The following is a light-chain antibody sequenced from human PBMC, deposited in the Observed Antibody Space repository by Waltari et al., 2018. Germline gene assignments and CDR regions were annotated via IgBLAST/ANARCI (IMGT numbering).Light chain of an antibody. CDR2: EVS. J-gene: IGLJ2*01. Sequence: QSALTQPPSASGSPGQSVTISCTGTSSDVGRYNYVSWYQQHPGKAPKLMFYEVSKRPSGFPARLSGSKSGNTASLTVSGLQAEDEADYYCSSYAGSNNVVFGGGTKLTVL. CDR3: SSYAGSNNVV. CDR1: SSDVGRYNY. V-gene: IGLV2-8*01.